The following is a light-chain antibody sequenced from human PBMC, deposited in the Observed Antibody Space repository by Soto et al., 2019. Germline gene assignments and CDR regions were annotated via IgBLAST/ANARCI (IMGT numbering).Light chain of an antibody. CDR3: QQYNKWHSIT. CDR2: GAS. CDR1: QSISSK. J-gene: IGKJ5*01. V-gene: IGKV3D-15*01. Sequence: EVVMTQSPATRSVSPGERATLSCRASQSISSKLAWYQQKPGQAPRLLIYGASTRATDIPARFSGSGSGTEFTLTISSLQSEDIAVYYCQQYNKWHSITFGQGTRLEIK.